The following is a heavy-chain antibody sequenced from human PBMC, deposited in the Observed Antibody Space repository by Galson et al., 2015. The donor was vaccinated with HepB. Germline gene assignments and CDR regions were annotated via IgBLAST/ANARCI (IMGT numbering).Heavy chain of an antibody. Sequence: SLRLSCAASGFTFSSYSMNWVRQAPGKGLEWVSSISSSSSYIYYADSVKGRFTISRDNAKNSLYLQMNSLRAEDTAVYYCARALSYYYDSSGKEFDYWGQGTLVTVSS. CDR3: ARALSYYYDSSGKEFDY. J-gene: IGHJ4*02. CDR1: GFTFSSYS. V-gene: IGHV3-21*01. CDR2: ISSSSSYI. D-gene: IGHD3-22*01.